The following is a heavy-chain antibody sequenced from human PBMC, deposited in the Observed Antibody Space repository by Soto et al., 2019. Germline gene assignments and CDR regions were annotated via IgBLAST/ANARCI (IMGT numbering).Heavy chain of an antibody. D-gene: IGHD3-10*01. CDR2: ISYDGSNK. Sequence: GGSLRLSCAASGFTFSSYAMHWVRQAPGKGLEWVAVISYDGSNKYYADSVKGRFTISRDNSKNTLYLQMNSLRAEDTAVYYCAREDPMVRGVPFDYWGQGTLVTVSS. CDR3: AREDPMVRGVPFDY. V-gene: IGHV3-30-3*01. J-gene: IGHJ4*02. CDR1: GFTFSSYA.